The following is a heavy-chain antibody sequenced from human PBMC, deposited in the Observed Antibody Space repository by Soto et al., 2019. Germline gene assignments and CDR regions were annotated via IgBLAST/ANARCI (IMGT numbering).Heavy chain of an antibody. D-gene: IGHD2-15*01. J-gene: IGHJ5*02. CDR1: GGSISTFY. CDR2: ISYSGST. Sequence: SSETLSLTCTVSGGSISTFYWSWIRQPPGKGLEWIGYISYSGSTNYNPSLKSRVTMSVDTSKNQFSLRLSSVTAADTAVYYCARHDKYCSGGSCYYVWFDPWGQGTPVTV. V-gene: IGHV4-59*08. CDR3: ARHDKYCSGGSCYYVWFDP.